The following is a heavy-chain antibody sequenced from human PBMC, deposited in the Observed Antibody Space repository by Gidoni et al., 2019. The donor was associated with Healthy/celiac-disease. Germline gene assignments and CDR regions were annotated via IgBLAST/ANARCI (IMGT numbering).Heavy chain of an antibody. D-gene: IGHD2-15*01. J-gene: IGHJ6*02. Sequence: GKGLEWVSYISSSSSTIYYADSVKGRFTNSRDNAKNSLYLQMNSLRAEDTAVYYCARDDPPAVVAYYYGMDVWGQGTTVTVSS. CDR2: ISSSSSTI. CDR3: ARDDPPAVVAYYYGMDV. V-gene: IGHV3-48*01.